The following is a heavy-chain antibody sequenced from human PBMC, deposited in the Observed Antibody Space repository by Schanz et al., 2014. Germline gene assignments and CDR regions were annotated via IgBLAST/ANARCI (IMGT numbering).Heavy chain of an antibody. CDR3: ARIGGSVFDY. J-gene: IGHJ4*02. Sequence: EVQLLESGGGLVQPGGSLRLSCAASGFTFSTHAMSWVRQAPGKGLEWVSAISASGGTTYYADSVKGRFTISRDNSKNSLYLQMNSLRAEDTAVYYCARIGGSVFDYWAQGTLVTVSA. V-gene: IGHV3-23*01. CDR2: ISASGGTT. D-gene: IGHD3-10*01. CDR1: GFTFSTHA.